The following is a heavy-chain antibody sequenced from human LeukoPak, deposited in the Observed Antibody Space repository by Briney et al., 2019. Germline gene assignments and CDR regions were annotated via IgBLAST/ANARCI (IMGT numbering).Heavy chain of an antibody. CDR3: TRRVGYSYGFDY. Sequence: GGSLRLSCAASGFTFSSYSMNWVRQAPGKGLEWVSYISSSSSTTYYADSVKGRFTISRDNAKNSLYLQMNSLKTEDTAVYYCTRRVGYSYGFDYWGQGTLVTVSS. V-gene: IGHV3-48*04. CDR2: ISSSSSTT. D-gene: IGHD5-18*01. CDR1: GFTFSSYS. J-gene: IGHJ4*02.